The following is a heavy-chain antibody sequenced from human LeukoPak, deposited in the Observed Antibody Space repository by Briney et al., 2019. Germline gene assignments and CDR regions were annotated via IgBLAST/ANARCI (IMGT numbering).Heavy chain of an antibody. Sequence: PGVSLRLSCAASGFTFSSYSMNWVRQAPGRGLEWVSYISSSSSTIYFADSVKGRFTISRDNAKNSLYLQMNSLRAEDTAVYYCARDHSSGRPAFDYWGQGTLVTVSS. V-gene: IGHV3-48*01. CDR2: ISSSSSTI. CDR1: GFTFSSYS. CDR3: ARDHSSGRPAFDY. D-gene: IGHD6-19*01. J-gene: IGHJ4*02.